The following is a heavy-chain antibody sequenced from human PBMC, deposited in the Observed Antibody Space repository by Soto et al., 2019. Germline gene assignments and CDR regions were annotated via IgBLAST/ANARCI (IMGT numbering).Heavy chain of an antibody. CDR2: ISAYNGNT. V-gene: IGHV1-18*04. Sequence: ASVKVSCKASGYTFTSYGISWVRQAPGQGLEWMGWISAYNGNTNYAQKLQGRVTMTTDTSTSTAYMELRSLRSDDTAVYYCARVEYYDSSGYVDAFDIWGQGXMFTV. J-gene: IGHJ3*02. CDR1: GYTFTSYG. CDR3: ARVEYYDSSGYVDAFDI. D-gene: IGHD3-22*01.